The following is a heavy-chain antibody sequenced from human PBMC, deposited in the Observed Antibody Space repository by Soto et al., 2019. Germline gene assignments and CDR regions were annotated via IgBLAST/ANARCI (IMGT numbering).Heavy chain of an antibody. Sequence: GGSLRLSCAASGFTFSSYAMSWVRQAPGKGLEWVSTISGSGDSTYYADSVRGRFTISRDNSKNTLYLQMNSLRAEDTAVYYCAKGTLGYCSSGSCRIDYWGQGTLVTVSS. V-gene: IGHV3-23*01. CDR1: GFTFSSYA. CDR3: AKGTLGYCSSGSCRIDY. D-gene: IGHD2-15*01. J-gene: IGHJ4*02. CDR2: ISGSGDST.